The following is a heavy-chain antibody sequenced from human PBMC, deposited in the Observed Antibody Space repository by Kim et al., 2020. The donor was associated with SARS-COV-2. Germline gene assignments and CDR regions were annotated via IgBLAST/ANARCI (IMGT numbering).Heavy chain of an antibody. J-gene: IGHJ6*02. CDR3: ARANGYGNYYYYGMDV. Sequence: DSVKGRITIYKDNAKNSLYLQMNSLRAEDTAVYYCARANGYGNYYYYGMDVWGQGTTVTVSS. V-gene: IGHV3-21*01. D-gene: IGHD3-22*01.